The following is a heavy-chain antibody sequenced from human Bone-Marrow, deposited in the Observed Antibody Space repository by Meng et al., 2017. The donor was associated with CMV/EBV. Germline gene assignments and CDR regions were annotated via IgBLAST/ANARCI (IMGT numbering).Heavy chain of an antibody. Sequence: GESLKIPCAASGFTFDDYGMSWVRQAPGKGLEWVSGIHWNGGSTGYADSVKGRFTISRDNAKNSLYLQMNSLRAEDTALYYCARAITGGDAFDIWGQGTMVTVSS. V-gene: IGHV3-20*04. J-gene: IGHJ3*02. CDR3: ARAITGGDAFDI. CDR2: IHWNGGST. D-gene: IGHD7-27*01. CDR1: GFTFDDYG.